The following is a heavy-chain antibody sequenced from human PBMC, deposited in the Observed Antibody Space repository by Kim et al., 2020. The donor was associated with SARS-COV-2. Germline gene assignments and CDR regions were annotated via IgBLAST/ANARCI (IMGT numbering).Heavy chain of an antibody. D-gene: IGHD3-10*01. CDR1: GGSISSSNW. CDR2: IYHSGST. J-gene: IGHJ6*02. CDR3: ARVTLWFGELSQMVYYYYGMDV. Sequence: SETLSLTCAVSGGSISSSNWWSWVRQPPGKGLEWIGEIYHSGSTNYNPSLKSRVTISVDKSKNQFSLKLGSVTAADTAVYYCARVTLWFGELSQMVYYYYGMDVWGQGTTVTVSS. V-gene: IGHV4-4*02.